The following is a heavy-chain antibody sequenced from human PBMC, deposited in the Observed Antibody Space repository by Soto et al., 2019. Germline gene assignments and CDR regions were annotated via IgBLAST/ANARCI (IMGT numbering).Heavy chain of an antibody. D-gene: IGHD3-10*01. CDR2: IYSGGST. CDR1: GFTVSSNY. CDR3: ARVQVTMVRGQLHYYYGMDV. V-gene: IGHV3-53*01. Sequence: GGSLRLSCAASGFTVSSNYMSWVRQSPGKGLEWVSVIYSGGSTYYADSVKGRFTISRDNSKNTLYLQMNSLRAEDTAVYYCARVQVTMVRGQLHYYYGMDVWGQGTTVTVSS. J-gene: IGHJ6*02.